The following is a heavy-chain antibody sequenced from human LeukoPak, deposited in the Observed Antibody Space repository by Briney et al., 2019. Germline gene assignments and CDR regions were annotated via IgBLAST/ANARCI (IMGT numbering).Heavy chain of an antibody. V-gene: IGHV3-23*01. CDR2: ISGSGGGT. CDR1: GFTFSNYA. J-gene: IGHJ4*02. Sequence: GGSLRLSCAASGFTFSNYAMNWVRQAPGKGLEWVSTISGSGGGTYFADSVKGRFTISRDNSKTTLFLQMNSLRAEDTAVYYCAKEGFDSWGQGTLVTVSS. CDR3: AKEGFDS.